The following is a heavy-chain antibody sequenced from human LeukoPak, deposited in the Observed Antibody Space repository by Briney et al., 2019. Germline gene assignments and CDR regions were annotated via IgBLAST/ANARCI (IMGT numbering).Heavy chain of an antibody. J-gene: IGHJ6*02. V-gene: IGHV1-46*01. D-gene: IGHD6-19*01. CDR3: ASPGEGGAYSSGWNYYGMDV. CDR1: GYTFTSYY. CDR2: INPSGGST. Sequence: SGGSMRLSCAASGYTFTSYYMHWVRQAPGQGLEWMGIINPSGGSTSYAQKFQGRVTMTRDTSTSTVYMELSSLRSEDTAVYYCASPGEGGAYSSGWNYYGMDVWGQGTTVTVSS.